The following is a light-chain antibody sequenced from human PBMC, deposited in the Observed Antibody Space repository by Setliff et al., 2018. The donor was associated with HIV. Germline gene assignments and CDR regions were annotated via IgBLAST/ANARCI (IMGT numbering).Light chain of an antibody. CDR2: DVT. Sequence: QSALTQPRSVSGSPGQSVAISCTGTRSDIGAYNYVSWYQQHPGKVPKLIISDVTKRPSGVPDRFSGSKSGNTASLIISGLQTEDEADYYCFSYADSVYVFGTGTKV. J-gene: IGLJ1*01. V-gene: IGLV2-11*01. CDR3: FSYADSVYV. CDR1: RSDIGAYNY.